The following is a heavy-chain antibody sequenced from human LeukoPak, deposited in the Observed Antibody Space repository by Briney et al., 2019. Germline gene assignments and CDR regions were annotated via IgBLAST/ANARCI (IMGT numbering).Heavy chain of an antibody. CDR1: GFTFSSYW. D-gene: IGHD4-17*01. J-gene: IGHJ4*02. Sequence: GGSLRLSCAASGFTFSSYWMHWVRQAPGKGLVWVSRINSDGSSTSYADSVKGRFTISRDNSENTLYLQLNSLRAEDTALYYCAKTYADATFDYWGQGNLVTVSS. CDR3: AKTYADATFDY. V-gene: IGHV3-74*01. CDR2: INSDGSST.